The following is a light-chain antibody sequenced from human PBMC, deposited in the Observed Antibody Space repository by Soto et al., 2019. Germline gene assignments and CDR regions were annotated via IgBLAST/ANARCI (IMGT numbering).Light chain of an antibody. CDR1: QTIASN. J-gene: IGKJ2*01. CDR3: QQYHNWPPQYT. CDR2: GAS. V-gene: IGKV3-15*01. Sequence: EIVMTQSPASLSVSPGDGATLSCRASQTIASNLAWYQQKPGQGPRLLIHGASTRAAGVPARFSGRGSGTDFALTISSLQSEDFAVSYCQQYHNWPPQYTFGQGTKLQIK.